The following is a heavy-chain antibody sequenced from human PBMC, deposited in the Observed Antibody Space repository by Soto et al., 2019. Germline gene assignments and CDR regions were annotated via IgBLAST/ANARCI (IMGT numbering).Heavy chain of an antibody. D-gene: IGHD3-22*01. J-gene: IGHJ4*02. CDR3: ATHYYDSSGYRPTLDY. V-gene: IGHV3-23*01. CDR2: ISVNGGST. CDR1: GFTFSSYA. Sequence: EVQLLESGGGLVQPGGSLRVSCAASGFTFSSYAMSWVRQAPGKGLEWVSSISVNGGSTFYADSVKGRFTISRDKSKTLLYLQMNSLRAEDTAVYYCATHYYDSSGYRPTLDYWGQGTLVTVSS.